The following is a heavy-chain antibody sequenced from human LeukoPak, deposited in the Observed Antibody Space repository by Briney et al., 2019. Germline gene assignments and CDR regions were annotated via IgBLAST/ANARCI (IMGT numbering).Heavy chain of an antibody. Sequence: SETLSLTCAVSGYSISSGYYWGWIRQPPGKGLEWIGSIYHSGSTYYNPSLKSRVTISVDTSKNQFSLKLISVTAADTAVYYCARPVRYCSSTSCANWFDPWGQGTLVTVSS. J-gene: IGHJ5*01. CDR3: ARPVRYCSSTSCANWFDP. D-gene: IGHD2-2*01. V-gene: IGHV4-38-2*01. CDR1: GYSISSGYY. CDR2: IYHSGST.